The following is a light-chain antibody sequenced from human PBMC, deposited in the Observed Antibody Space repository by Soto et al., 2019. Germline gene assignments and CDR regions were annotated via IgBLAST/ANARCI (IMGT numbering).Light chain of an antibody. J-gene: IGKJ5*01. CDR1: QSISSY. V-gene: IGKV1-39*01. CDR3: PQSYSPPPEIT. Sequence: DIQMTQCPSSLSASVGDRVTITCRSSQSISSYLNGYQQKPGNAPKLLINAASTLQSGVPSRFSGSGSGTDFTLTISSLQPEDFATYYCPQSYSPPPEITFGQGTRLEIK. CDR2: AAS.